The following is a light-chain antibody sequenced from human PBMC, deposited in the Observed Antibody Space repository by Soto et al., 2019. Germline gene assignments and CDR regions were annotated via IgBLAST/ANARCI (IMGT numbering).Light chain of an antibody. V-gene: IGLV2-11*01. Sequence: SVLTQPHSVSGSPGQAVTISCTGTSSDVGGYSYVSWYQQHPGKAPQLIIYDVTERPSGVPDRFSGSKSGNTASLTISGLQAEDEADYYCCSYTGSYSYVFGTGTKVTVL. J-gene: IGLJ1*01. CDR1: SSDVGGYSY. CDR3: CSYTGSYSYV. CDR2: DVT.